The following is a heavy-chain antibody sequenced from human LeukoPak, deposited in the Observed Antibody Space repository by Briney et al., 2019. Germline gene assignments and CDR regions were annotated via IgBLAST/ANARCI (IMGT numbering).Heavy chain of an antibody. V-gene: IGHV3-23*01. CDR3: AKRVERGATIRQKAIDY. Sequence: GGSLRLSCAASGFTFSSYAMSWVRQAPGKGLEWVSAISGSGGSTYYADSVKGRFTISRDNSKNTLYLQMNSLRAEDTAVYYCAKRVERGATIRQKAIDYWGQGTLVTVSS. J-gene: IGHJ4*02. CDR1: GFTFSSYA. CDR2: ISGSGGST. D-gene: IGHD5-12*01.